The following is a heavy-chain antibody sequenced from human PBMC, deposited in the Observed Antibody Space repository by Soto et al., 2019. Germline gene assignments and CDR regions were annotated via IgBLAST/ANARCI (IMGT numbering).Heavy chain of an antibody. CDR2: IFYSGFT. D-gene: IGHD1-26*01. J-gene: IGHJ4*02. Sequence: SETLSLTCTVSGHSISSSNYYWGWIRQPPGKGLEWIGSIFYSGFTYDNPSLKSRVTMSVDRSKNQFSLRLSSVTAADTGVYYCASQQRRAINARYIFDDWGQGTQGTGSS. V-gene: IGHV4-39*01. CDR1: GHSISSSNYY. CDR3: ASQQRRAINARYIFDD.